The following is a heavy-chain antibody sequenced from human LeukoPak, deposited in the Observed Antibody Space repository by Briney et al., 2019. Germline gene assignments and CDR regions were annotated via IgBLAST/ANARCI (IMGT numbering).Heavy chain of an antibody. J-gene: IGHJ4*02. V-gene: IGHV3-7*04. Sequence: GSLRLSCAASGFPFISYWMSWVRQAPGKGLEWVANIKQEGSEKYYVDSVKGRFTISRDNAKNSLYLQMNSLRAEDTAVYYCARGVDYYDSSGYLWWGQGTLVTVSS. CDR2: IKQEGSEK. CDR3: ARGVDYYDSSGYLW. D-gene: IGHD3-22*01. CDR1: GFPFISYW.